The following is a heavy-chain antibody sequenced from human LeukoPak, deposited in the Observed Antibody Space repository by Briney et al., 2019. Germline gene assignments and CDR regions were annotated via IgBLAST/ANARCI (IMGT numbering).Heavy chain of an antibody. D-gene: IGHD3-10*01. Sequence: ASVKVSCKASGGTFSSYAISWVRQAPGQGLEWMGRIIPILGIANYAQKFQGRVTITADKSTSTAYMELSSLRSEDTAVYYCARAYYYGSGSSSVTRFDYWGQGTLVTVSS. CDR3: ARAYYYGSGSSSVTRFDY. CDR1: GGTFSSYA. CDR2: IIPILGIA. J-gene: IGHJ4*02. V-gene: IGHV1-69*04.